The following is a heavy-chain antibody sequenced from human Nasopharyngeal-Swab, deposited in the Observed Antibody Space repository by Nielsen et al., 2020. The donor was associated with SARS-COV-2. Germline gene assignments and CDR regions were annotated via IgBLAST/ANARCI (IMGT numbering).Heavy chain of an antibody. D-gene: IGHD3-10*01. CDR3: IRERQWFGDSS. Sequence: GESLKISCAASGFTFSNYWLHWVRQAPGKGLVWVSRISGDGSDISYADSVKGRFTISRDNAKNTVYLQMNSLRPEDTAVYYCIRERQWFGDSSWGQGTLVTVSS. J-gene: IGHJ5*02. CDR2: ISGDGSDI. V-gene: IGHV3-74*01. CDR1: GFTFSNYW.